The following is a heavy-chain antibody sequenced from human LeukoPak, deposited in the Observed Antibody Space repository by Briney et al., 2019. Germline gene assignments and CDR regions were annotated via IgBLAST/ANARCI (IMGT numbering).Heavy chain of an antibody. Sequence: AGGSLRLFCGASGFTFSSYSMNWVRQAPGKGLAWVSSISSSSSSIYYAETVKGRFTISRDNAKNSLYLQMNSLRAEDTAVYYCARPGVYYDSSGYGYWGQGTLVTVSS. CDR2: ISSSSSSI. D-gene: IGHD3-22*01. V-gene: IGHV3-21*01. CDR1: GFTFSSYS. J-gene: IGHJ4*02. CDR3: ARPGVYYDSSGYGY.